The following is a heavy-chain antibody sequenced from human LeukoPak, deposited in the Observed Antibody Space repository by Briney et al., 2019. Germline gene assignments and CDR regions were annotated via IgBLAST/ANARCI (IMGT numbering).Heavy chain of an antibody. CDR2: IYSGGST. J-gene: IGHJ4*02. Sequence: GGSLRLSCAASGFTVSSNYMSWVRQAPGKGLEWVSVIYSGGSTYYADSVKGRFTISRDNSKNTLYLQMNSLRTDDSAVYFCTKGGTRGQNYFDYWSQGTLVTVSS. D-gene: IGHD3-16*01. CDR1: GFTVSSNY. V-gene: IGHV3-66*01. CDR3: TKGGTRGQNYFDY.